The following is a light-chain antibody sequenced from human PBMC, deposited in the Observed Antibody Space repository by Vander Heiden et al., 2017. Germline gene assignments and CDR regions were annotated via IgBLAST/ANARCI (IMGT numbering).Light chain of an antibody. Sequence: QSVLTHPPSVSAAPGQTVTFPCSGSNSNIGDNFVSWYQQLPGAAPKRLIYDNNRRPSGIPDRFSGSKSGTSATLGITGLQTGDEADYYCGAWNSSLSAWVFGGGTKVTVL. J-gene: IGLJ3*02. CDR1: NSNIGDNF. CDR2: DNN. V-gene: IGLV1-51*01. CDR3: GAWNSSLSAWV.